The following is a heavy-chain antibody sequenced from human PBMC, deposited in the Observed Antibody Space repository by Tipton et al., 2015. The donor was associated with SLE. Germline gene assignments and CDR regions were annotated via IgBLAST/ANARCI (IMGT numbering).Heavy chain of an antibody. CDR2: IYTSGST. V-gene: IGHV4-61*02. Sequence: TLSLTCTVSGGSISSGSYYWSWIRQPAGKGLEWIGRIYTSGSTSYNPSLKSRVTMSIDTSKNQCTLKLSSVTAADTAVYYCAREQNDGWYFDSWGQGTLVTVSS. CDR3: AREQNDGWYFDS. CDR1: GGSISSGSYY. J-gene: IGHJ4*02. D-gene: IGHD5-24*01.